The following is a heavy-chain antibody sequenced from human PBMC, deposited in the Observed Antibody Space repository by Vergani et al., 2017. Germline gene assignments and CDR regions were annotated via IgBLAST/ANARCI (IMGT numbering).Heavy chain of an antibody. D-gene: IGHD3-10*01. CDR1: GYTFTGYY. CDR3: ANMYGSGSYYSFSDH. J-gene: IGHJ4*02. Sequence: QVQLVQSGAEVKQPGASVKVSCKASGYTFTGYYMHWVRQAPGQGLEWMGWVNPNSGDTNYAQKFQGRVTMTRDTSISTAYMELSRLRSDATAVYYCANMYGSGSYYSFSDHWGQGTLVTVSP. V-gene: IGHV1-2*02. CDR2: VNPNSGDT.